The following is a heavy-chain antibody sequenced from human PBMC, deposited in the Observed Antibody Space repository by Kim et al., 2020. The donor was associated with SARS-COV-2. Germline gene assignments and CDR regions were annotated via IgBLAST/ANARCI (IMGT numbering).Heavy chain of an antibody. V-gene: IGHV4-59*08. CDR1: GGSISSYY. J-gene: IGHJ4*02. Sequence: SETLSLTCTVSGGSISSYYWSWIRQPPGKGLEWIGYIYYSGSTNYNPSLKSRVTISVDTSKNQFSLQLSSVTAADTAVYYCARHPPRDSGYDLGGEYYFDYWGQGTLVTVSS. CDR3: ARHPPRDSGYDLGGEYYFDY. D-gene: IGHD5-12*01. CDR2: IYYSGST.